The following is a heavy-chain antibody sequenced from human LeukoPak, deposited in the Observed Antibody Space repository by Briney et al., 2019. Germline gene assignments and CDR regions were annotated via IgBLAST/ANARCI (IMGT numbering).Heavy chain of an antibody. CDR3: ARGYGSSRGWY. J-gene: IGHJ4*02. V-gene: IGHV3-74*01. D-gene: IGHD6-6*01. Sequence: GGSLRLSCTASGFTFSNYCMHWVRQTPGKGLIWVSRICPGGTITNYADSVKGRFTISRDNAKNTLYLQMNSLRAEDTAVYYCARGYGSSRGWYWGQGTLVTVSS. CDR2: ICPGGTIT. CDR1: GFTFSNYC.